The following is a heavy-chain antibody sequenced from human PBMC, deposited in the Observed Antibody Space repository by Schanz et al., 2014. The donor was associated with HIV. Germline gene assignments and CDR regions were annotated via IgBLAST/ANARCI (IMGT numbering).Heavy chain of an antibody. CDR1: GFTFRSYG. D-gene: IGHD6-13*01. CDR2: TWYDGSNK. CDR3: AREKYSSTWWRAGLYFYGMDV. J-gene: IGHJ6*02. Sequence: QVQLVESGGGVVQPGRSLRLSCAASGFTFRSYGMHWVRQAPGKGLEWVAVTWYDGSNKYYADSVKGRFTISRDNSKNTLYLQMNSLRAEDTAVYYCAREKYSSTWWRAGLYFYGMDVWGQGTTVTVSS. V-gene: IGHV3-33*01.